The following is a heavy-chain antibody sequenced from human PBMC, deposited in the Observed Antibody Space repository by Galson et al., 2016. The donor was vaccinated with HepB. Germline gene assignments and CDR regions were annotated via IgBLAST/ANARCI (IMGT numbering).Heavy chain of an antibody. D-gene: IGHD4-11*01. J-gene: IGHJ6*02. V-gene: IGHV3-21*06. Sequence: SLRLSCAASGFMFSKYSLSWVRQAPGKGLEWVASTGTGTVYLYYAASVKGRFTIFRDDAQSSLYLDMSGLRAEDTAVYYCAKSSEGLLRYSGLDVWGLGTTVTVSS. CDR1: GFMFSKYS. CDR3: AKSSEGLLRYSGLDV. CDR2: TGTGTVYL.